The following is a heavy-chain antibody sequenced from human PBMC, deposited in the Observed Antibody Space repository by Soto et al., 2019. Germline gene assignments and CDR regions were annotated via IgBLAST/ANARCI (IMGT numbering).Heavy chain of an antibody. CDR3: ARVGGLAARTFDY. CDR2: IYYSGST. V-gene: IGHV4-59*01. Sequence: QVLLQESGPGLVKPSETLSLTCTVSGGSISDFYWSWIRQPPGKGLEWIGYIYYSGSTNYNPSLKSRVTISVDTSKNQFSLNLRSMSPADTAVYYCARVGGLAARTFDYWGPGTLATVSS. CDR1: GGSISDFY. J-gene: IGHJ4*02. D-gene: IGHD6-6*01.